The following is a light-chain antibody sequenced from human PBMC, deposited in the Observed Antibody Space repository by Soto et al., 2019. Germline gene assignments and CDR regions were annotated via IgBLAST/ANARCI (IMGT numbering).Light chain of an antibody. CDR3: QQFGSSIPHT. Sequence: LSPGERSTISCRASQVIGSRYLAWYHQKSGQAPRLLIYGASSRATGIPDRFSGSGSGTDFTLTISRLEPEDFGVYYCQQFGSSIPHTFGQGTKVDIK. V-gene: IGKV3-20*01. CDR1: QVIGSRY. CDR2: GAS. J-gene: IGKJ2*01.